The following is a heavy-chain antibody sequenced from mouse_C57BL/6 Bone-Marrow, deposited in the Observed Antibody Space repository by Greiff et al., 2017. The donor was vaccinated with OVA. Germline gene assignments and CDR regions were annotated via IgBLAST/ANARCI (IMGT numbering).Heavy chain of an antibody. D-gene: IGHD2-4*01. Sequence: QVQLQQSGAELVMPGASVKLSCKASGYTFTSYWMHWVKQRPGQGLEWIGEIAPCDSYTNYNQKFKGKSTLTVDKSSSTAYMQLSSLTSEDAAVYYCARGRDYDQAWFAYWGQGTLVTVSA. J-gene: IGHJ3*01. V-gene: IGHV1-69*01. CDR2: IAPCDSYT. CDR1: GYTFTSYW. CDR3: ARGRDYDQAWFAY.